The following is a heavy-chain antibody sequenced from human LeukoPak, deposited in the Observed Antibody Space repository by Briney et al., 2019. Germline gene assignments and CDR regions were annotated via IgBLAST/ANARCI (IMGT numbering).Heavy chain of an antibody. D-gene: IGHD4-17*01. CDR3: AREAATSQNDYGDYRHYYHYGMDV. V-gene: IGHV3-74*01. Sequence: PGGSLRLSCAASEFTFSSYWMHWVRQAPGKGLVWVSRINSDGSSTSYADSVKGRFTISRDNAKNTLYLQMNSLRAEDTAVYYCAREAATSQNDYGDYRHYYHYGMDVWGQGTTVTVSS. J-gene: IGHJ6*02. CDR2: INSDGSST. CDR1: EFTFSSYW.